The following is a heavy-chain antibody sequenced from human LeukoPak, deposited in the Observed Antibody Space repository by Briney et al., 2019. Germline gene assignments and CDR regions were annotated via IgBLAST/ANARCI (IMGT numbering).Heavy chain of an antibody. CDR3: ARTPLGKMHAFDI. CDR1: GYTFTNDG. D-gene: IGHD7-27*01. Sequence: GASVTVSCKASGYTFTNDGISWVRQAPGQGLEWMGWIGTKSGNTNYAPSFQARVTLTTDTSSTTAYMELRSLTSDDTAAYYCARTPLGKMHAFDIWGQGTIVTVSS. V-gene: IGHV1-18*01. CDR2: IGTKSGNT. J-gene: IGHJ3*02.